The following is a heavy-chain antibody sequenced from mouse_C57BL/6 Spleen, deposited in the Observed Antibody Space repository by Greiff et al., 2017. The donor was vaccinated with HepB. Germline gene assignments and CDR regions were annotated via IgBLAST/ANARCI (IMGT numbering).Heavy chain of an antibody. D-gene: IGHD1-1*01. J-gene: IGHJ2*01. CDR1: GYTFTDYY. Sequence: EVKLMESGPVLVKPGASVKMSCKASGYTFTDYYMNWVKQSHGKSLEWIGVINPYNGGTSYNQKFKGKATLTVDKSSSTAYMELNSLTSEDSAVYYCARDPITAVVATGFDYWGQGTTLTVSS. V-gene: IGHV1-19*01. CDR3: ARDPITAVVATGFDY. CDR2: INPYNGGT.